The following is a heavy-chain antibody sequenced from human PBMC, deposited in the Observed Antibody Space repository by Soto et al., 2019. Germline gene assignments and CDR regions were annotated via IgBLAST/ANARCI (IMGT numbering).Heavy chain of an antibody. CDR1: GFTFSSYS. J-gene: IGHJ4*02. D-gene: IGHD3-22*01. CDR3: ASKSYYYDSSGYDDY. CDR2: ISSSSSTI. V-gene: IGHV3-48*01. Sequence: GGSLRLSCAASGFTFSSYSMNWVRQAPGKGLEWVSYISSSSSTIYYADSVKGRFTISRDNAKNSLYLQMNSLRAEDTAVYYCASKSYYYDSSGYDDYWGQGTLVTVS.